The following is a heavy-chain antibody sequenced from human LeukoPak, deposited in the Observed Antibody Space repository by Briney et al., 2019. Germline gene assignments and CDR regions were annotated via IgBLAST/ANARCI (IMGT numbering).Heavy chain of an antibody. CDR3: ARDELPDDNSGYAFDC. J-gene: IGHJ4*02. D-gene: IGHD3-22*01. CDR2: ISSGGRTI. V-gene: IGHV3-11*04. CDR1: GFTFSDYY. Sequence: GGSLRLSCAASGFTFSDYYMSWIRQAPGKGLEWVSYISSGGRTIYYADSVKGRFTMSRDNAKNSLYLQMNSLRFEDTSVYYCARDELPDDNSGYAFDCWGQGTLVTVSS.